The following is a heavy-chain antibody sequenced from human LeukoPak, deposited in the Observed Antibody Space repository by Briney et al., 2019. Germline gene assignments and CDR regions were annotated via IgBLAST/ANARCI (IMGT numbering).Heavy chain of an antibody. Sequence: SGTLSLTCTVSGYSISSGYYWGWIRQPPGKGLEWIGSIYHSGSTYYNPSLKSRVTISVDTSKNQFSLKLSSVTAADTAVYYCARDGPSMTSITIFGVVRVGWFDPWGQGTLVTVSS. CDR3: ARDGPSMTSITIFGVVRVGWFDP. V-gene: IGHV4-38-2*02. CDR1: GYSISSGYY. D-gene: IGHD3-3*01. CDR2: IYHSGST. J-gene: IGHJ5*02.